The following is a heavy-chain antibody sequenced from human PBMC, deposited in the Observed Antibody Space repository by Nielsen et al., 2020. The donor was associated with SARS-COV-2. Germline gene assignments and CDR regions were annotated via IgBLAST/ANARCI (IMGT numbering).Heavy chain of an antibody. J-gene: IGHJ4*02. CDR3: VRGLQVPNGLAHR. D-gene: IGHD3-16*01. CDR2: IKEDGSEK. Sequence: GESLKISCAASGFTFRSYWMSWVRQAPGKGLEWVANIKEDGSEKYYVDSVKGRFTISRDNAKNTLYLQMNSLRAEDTAVYYCVRGLQVPNGLAHRWGQGTLVTVSS. V-gene: IGHV3-7*04. CDR1: GFTFRSYW.